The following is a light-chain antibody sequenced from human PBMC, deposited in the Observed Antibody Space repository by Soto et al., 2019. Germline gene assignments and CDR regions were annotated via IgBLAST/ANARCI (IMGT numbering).Light chain of an antibody. Sequence: QSALTQPRSVSGSPGQSVTISCTGSSSDVGGYNYVSWYQQQPGKAPKLLIYDVTIRTSGASARFSGSKSGNTASLTISGLQAEDDADYFCCSYEGTYTSFVFGTGTKVTVL. V-gene: IGLV2-11*01. CDR2: DVT. J-gene: IGLJ1*01. CDR1: SSDVGGYNY. CDR3: CSYEGTYTSFV.